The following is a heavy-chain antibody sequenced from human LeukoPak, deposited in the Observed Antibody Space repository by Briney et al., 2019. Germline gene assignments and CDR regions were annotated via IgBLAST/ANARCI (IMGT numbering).Heavy chain of an antibody. CDR1: EDSVSSNSAA. J-gene: IGHJ6*02. CDR3: ARESLQKNYYGMDV. V-gene: IGHV6-1*01. CDR2: TYYRSKWYN. D-gene: IGHD4-11*01. Sequence: SQTLSLTCAITEDSVSSNSAAWNWIRQSPSRGLEWLGRTYYRSKWYNDYAVSVKSRITINPDTSKNQFSPQLNSVTPEDTAVYYCARESLQKNYYGMDVWGQGTTVTVSS.